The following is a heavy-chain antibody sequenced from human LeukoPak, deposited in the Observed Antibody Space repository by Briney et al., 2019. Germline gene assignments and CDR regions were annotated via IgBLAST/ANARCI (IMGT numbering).Heavy chain of an antibody. CDR1: GSTFGSYG. Sequence: GGSLRLSCAASGSTFGSYGMHWVRQAPGKGLEWVAFIRYDGSNKYYADSVKGRFTISRDNSKNTLYLQMNTLRAEDTAVYYSKAGGGLDYWGQGTLVTVSS. D-gene: IGHD6-13*01. CDR3: KAGGGLDY. CDR2: IRYDGSNK. V-gene: IGHV3-30*02. J-gene: IGHJ4*02.